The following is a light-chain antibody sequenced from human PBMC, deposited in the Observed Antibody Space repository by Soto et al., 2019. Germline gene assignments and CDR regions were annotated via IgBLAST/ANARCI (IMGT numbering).Light chain of an antibody. CDR3: QQYQNLWT. V-gene: IGKV3-15*01. Sequence: IGMTQSPATLSVSPGERVTLSCRASQTIYSNVAWYQQRPGQSPRLLIYHASSRATGIPARFSGSGSGTEFTLTINSPQSEDFAVYYCQQYQNLWTFGQGTKVDI. J-gene: IGKJ1*01. CDR2: HAS. CDR1: QTIYSN.